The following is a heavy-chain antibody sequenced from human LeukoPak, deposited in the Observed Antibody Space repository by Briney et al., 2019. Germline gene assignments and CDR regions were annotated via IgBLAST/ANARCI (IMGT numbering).Heavy chain of an antibody. V-gene: IGHV3-23*01. J-gene: IGHJ5*02. D-gene: IGHD3-22*01. CDR3: AKEPLNYDSSGYQT. Sequence: DSVKGRFTISRDNSKNTLYLQMNSLRAEDTAVYYCAKEPLNYDSSGYQTWGQGTLVTVSS.